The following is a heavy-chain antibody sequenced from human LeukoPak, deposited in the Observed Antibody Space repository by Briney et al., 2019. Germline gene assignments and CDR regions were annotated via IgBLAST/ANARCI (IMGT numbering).Heavy chain of an antibody. CDR2: MYPGDSDT. V-gene: IGHV5-51*01. CDR1: GYSFTSYW. Sequence: NRGESLKISCKGSGYSFTSYWIGWVRQMPGKGLEWMGIMYPGDSDTRYSPSFQGQVTISADKSISTAYLQWSSLKASDTAMYYCARHPDERDGDYGYFDPWGQGTLVTVSS. D-gene: IGHD4-17*01. CDR3: ARHPDERDGDYGYFDP. J-gene: IGHJ5*02.